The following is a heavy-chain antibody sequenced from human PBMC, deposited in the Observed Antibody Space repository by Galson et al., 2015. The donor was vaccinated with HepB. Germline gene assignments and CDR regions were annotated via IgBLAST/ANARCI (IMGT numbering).Heavy chain of an antibody. Sequence: SVKVSCKASGYTFISYVMHWVRQAPGQRPEWMGWINAGNGDTKYSQRFQGRVTITRDTSASTAYMELSSLRSEDTAVYYCVVGYAFDIWAQGTVVTVSS. D-gene: IGHD2-2*01. CDR1: GYTFISYV. J-gene: IGHJ3*02. V-gene: IGHV1-3*01. CDR2: INAGNGDT. CDR3: VVGYAFDI.